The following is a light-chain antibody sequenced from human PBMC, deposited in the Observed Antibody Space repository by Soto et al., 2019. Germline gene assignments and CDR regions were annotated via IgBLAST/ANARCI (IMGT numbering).Light chain of an antibody. Sequence: DIVLTQSPATLSLSPGERATLSCRASQSISRYLAWYQQKPGQAPRLLIYDASNRATGIPARFSGSGSGTDFTLTISSLEPEDFAVYYCQQRGNWPSFGGGTKVDIK. V-gene: IGKV3-11*01. J-gene: IGKJ4*01. CDR3: QQRGNWPS. CDR2: DAS. CDR1: QSISRY.